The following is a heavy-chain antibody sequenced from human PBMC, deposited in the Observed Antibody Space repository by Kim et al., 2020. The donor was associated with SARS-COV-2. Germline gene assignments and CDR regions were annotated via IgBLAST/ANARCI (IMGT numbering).Heavy chain of an antibody. J-gene: IGHJ3*02. CDR2: IIPIFGTP. CDR3: ARDAILGTMSPIDAFDI. Sequence: SVKVSCQASGGTLTNYALSWVRQVPGQGLEWVGGIIPIFGTPNYAQRFQGRVTVTADESAGTVYMELSSLRSEDTAVYYCARDAILGTMSPIDAFDIWGQGTMVTVSS. V-gene: IGHV1-69*13. D-gene: IGHD1-1*01. CDR1: GGTLTNYA.